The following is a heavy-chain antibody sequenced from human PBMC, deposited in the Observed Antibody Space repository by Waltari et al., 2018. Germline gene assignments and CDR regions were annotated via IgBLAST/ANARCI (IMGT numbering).Heavy chain of an antibody. V-gene: IGHV3-11*01. CDR3: VRVGHYDGSGSALDDFDL. D-gene: IGHD3-22*01. CDR2: ISSSGSTI. CDR1: GFTFSDYY. J-gene: IGHJ3*01. Sequence: QVQLVESGGGLVKPGGSLRLSCAASGFTFSDYYMSWIRQAPGKGLGWVSYISSSGSTIYYPDSVKGRFTISRDNAKNSLYLQMKSLKTDDTAVYYCVRVGHYDGSGSALDDFDLWGQGTMVTVSS.